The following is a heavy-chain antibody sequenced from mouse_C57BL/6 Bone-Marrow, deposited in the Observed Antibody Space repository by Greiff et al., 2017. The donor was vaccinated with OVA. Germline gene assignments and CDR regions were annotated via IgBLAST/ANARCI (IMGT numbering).Heavy chain of an antibody. V-gene: IGHV1-81*01. CDR3: ARSRGLIKYYGSSLSMDY. CDR2: IYPRSGNT. D-gene: IGHD1-1*01. J-gene: IGHJ4*01. Sequence: VQLQQSGAELARPGASVKLSCKASGYTFTSYGISWVKQRTGQGLEWIGEIYPRSGNTYYNEKFKGKATLTADKYSSTAYMELRSLTSDDSAVYFFARSRGLIKYYGSSLSMDYWGQGTSVTVSS. CDR1: GYTFTSYG.